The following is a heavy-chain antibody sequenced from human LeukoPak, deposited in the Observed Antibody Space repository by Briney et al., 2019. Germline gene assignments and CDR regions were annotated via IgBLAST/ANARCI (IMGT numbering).Heavy chain of an antibody. V-gene: IGHV3-48*03. CDR2: ISSSGSTI. D-gene: IGHD3-10*01. Sequence: GGSLRLSCTASGFTFGDYAMNWVRQAPGKGLEWVSYISSSGSTIYYADSVKGRFTISRDNAKNSLYLQMNSLRAEDTAVYYCARDLGEIALDYWGQGTLVTVSS. CDR3: ARDLGEIALDY. CDR1: GFTFGDYA. J-gene: IGHJ4*02.